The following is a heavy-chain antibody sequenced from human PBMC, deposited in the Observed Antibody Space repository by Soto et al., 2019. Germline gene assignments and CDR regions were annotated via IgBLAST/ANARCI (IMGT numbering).Heavy chain of an antibody. Sequence: QVQLVQSGAEVKKPGSSVKVSCKASGGTFSSYAISWVRQAPGQGLEWMGGIIPIFGTANYAQKFQGRVTITADESTSTAYMELSSLRSEDTAVYYCARDSAGEGYCSGGSCPNYYGMDVWGQGTTVTVSS. CDR3: ARDSAGEGYCSGGSCPNYYGMDV. J-gene: IGHJ6*02. CDR1: GGTFSSYA. D-gene: IGHD2-15*01. V-gene: IGHV1-69*12. CDR2: IIPIFGTA.